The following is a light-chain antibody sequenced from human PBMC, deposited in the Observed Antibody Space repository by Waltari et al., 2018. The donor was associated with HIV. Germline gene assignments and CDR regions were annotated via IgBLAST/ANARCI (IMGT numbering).Light chain of an antibody. V-gene: IGKV3-20*01. CDR3: QQYGSSPCT. Sequence: EIVLTQSPATLSLSPGERATLSCRASQSVSKNYLAWYQQKSGQAPRLLIYGASSRATGIADRFSGSGSGTDFTLTISRLEPEDFAVYYCQQYGSSPCTFGHGTKVDVK. J-gene: IGKJ3*01. CDR1: QSVSKNY. CDR2: GAS.